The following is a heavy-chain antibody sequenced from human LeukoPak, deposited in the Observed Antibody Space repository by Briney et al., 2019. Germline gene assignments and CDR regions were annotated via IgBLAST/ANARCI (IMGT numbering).Heavy chain of an antibody. CDR2: ISSSGSTI. Sequence: PGGSLRLSCAASGFTFSSYEMNWVRQAPGKGLEWDSYISSSGSTIYYADSVKGRFTISRDNAKNSLYLQMNSLRAEDTAVYYCAREWYSSSWYYFDYWGQGTLVTVSS. CDR1: GFTFSSYE. V-gene: IGHV3-48*03. J-gene: IGHJ4*02. CDR3: AREWYSSSWYYFDY. D-gene: IGHD6-13*01.